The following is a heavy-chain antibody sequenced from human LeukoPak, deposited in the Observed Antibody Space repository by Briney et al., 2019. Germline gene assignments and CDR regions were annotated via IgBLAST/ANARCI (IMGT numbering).Heavy chain of an antibody. CDR3: ATGNYYDSRGYYTFGH. V-gene: IGHV3-74*01. D-gene: IGHD3-22*01. J-gene: IGHJ4*02. CDR1: GFAFNKYW. CDR2: INGDGSTT. Sequence: GGSLRLSCAASGFAFNKYWMHWVRQAPGKGLVWVSRINGDGSTTSYADSVKGGFTISRDNAKNTLYLQMSSLRAEDTAVYYCATGNYYDSRGYYTFGHWGQGTLVTVTS.